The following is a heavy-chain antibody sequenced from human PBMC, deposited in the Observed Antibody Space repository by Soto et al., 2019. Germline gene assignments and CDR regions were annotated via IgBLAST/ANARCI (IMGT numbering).Heavy chain of an antibody. CDR1: GYTFITYG. D-gene: IGHD1-1*01. CDR3: ARGTYKAF. CDR2: ISAYNGNT. V-gene: IGHV1-18*01. J-gene: IGHJ4*02. Sequence: QVQLVQSGAEVKKPGASVKVSCKASGYTFITYGINWVRQAPGQGLEWMAWISAYNGNTYYAQNFQGRVTITTDTSTSTAYMELRSLRSDDTAIYYCARGTYKAFWGQGTLVTVSS.